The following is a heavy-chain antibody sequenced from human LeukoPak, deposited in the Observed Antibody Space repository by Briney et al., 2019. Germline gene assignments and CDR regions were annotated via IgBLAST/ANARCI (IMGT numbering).Heavy chain of an antibody. J-gene: IGHJ6*03. Sequence: ASVKVSCKASGYTFTTYGITWVRQAPGQGLEWMGIINPSGGSTSYAQKFQGRVTMTRDMSTSTVYMELSSLRSEDTAVYYCARDGYYYYMDVWGKGTTVTVSS. CDR3: ARDGYYYYMDV. V-gene: IGHV1-46*01. CDR1: GYTFTTYG. CDR2: INPSGGST.